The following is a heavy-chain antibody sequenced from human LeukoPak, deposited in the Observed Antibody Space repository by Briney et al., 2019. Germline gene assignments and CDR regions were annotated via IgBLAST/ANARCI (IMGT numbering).Heavy chain of an antibody. J-gene: IGHJ4*02. CDR1: GFTFSSYE. V-gene: IGHV3-23*01. D-gene: IGHD6-13*01. Sequence: PGGSLRLSCAASGFTFSSYEMNWVRQAPGKGLEWVSAISGSGGSTYYADSVKGRFTISRDNSKNTLYLQMNSLRAEDTAVYYCAKGTSSSWYFDYWGQGTLVTVSS. CDR3: AKGTSSSWYFDY. CDR2: ISGSGGST.